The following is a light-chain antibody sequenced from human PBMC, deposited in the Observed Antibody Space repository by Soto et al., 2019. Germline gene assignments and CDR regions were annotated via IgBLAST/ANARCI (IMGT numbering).Light chain of an antibody. V-gene: IGKV1-12*01. CDR2: GAS. CDR1: QGISRW. CDR3: QQANSFPLT. J-gene: IGKJ5*01. Sequence: DLQMTQSPSFVSASVGDRVTITCRASQGISRWLAWYQQRPGKAPELLIYGASSLQSGVTSRFSGSGSGTDFTLTISSLQPEDFATYYCQQANSFPLTFGQRTRLEIK.